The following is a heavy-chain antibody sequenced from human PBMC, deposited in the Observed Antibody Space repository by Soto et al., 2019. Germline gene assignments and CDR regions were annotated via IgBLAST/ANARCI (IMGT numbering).Heavy chain of an antibody. D-gene: IGHD2-2*01. J-gene: IGHJ6*02. CDR2: ISYDGSNK. CDR3: ARDIVVVPASIHYYYYYGMDV. V-gene: IGHV3-30-3*01. Sequence: GGSLRLSCAAPGFTFSSYAMHWVRQAPGKGLEGVAVISYDGSNKYYADSVKGRFTISRDNSKNTLYLQMNSLRAEDTAVYYCARDIVVVPASIHYYYYYGMDVWGQGTTVTVSS. CDR1: GFTFSSYA.